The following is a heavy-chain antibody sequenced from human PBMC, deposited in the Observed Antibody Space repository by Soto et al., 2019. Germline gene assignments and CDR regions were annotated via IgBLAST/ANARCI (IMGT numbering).Heavy chain of an antibody. J-gene: IGHJ4*02. CDR1: GGSISSSSYF. CDR3: ARHRWGSGSYSGLLDF. D-gene: IGHD3-10*01. Sequence: QLQLQDSGPGLVKPSETLSLTCTVSGGSISSSSYFWGWIRQPPGKGLDWVGAVHYSGNTNYNPSVQGGFRMSFDTSQNRFSLRLRSVTAAVTALYYFARHRWGSGSYSGLLDFWGRGALVTVSS. V-gene: IGHV4-39*01. CDR2: VHYSGNT.